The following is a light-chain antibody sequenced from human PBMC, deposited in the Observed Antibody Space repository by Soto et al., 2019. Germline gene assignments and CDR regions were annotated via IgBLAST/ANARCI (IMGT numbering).Light chain of an antibody. CDR3: QQYNNWPPWT. Sequence: EIVMTQSPATLSVSPGERATLSCRASQSVGGNLAWFQQKPGQPPRLLIYAASSRPTGIPARYSGSGARTEFPLTISSLQSEDFAVYYCQQYNNWPPWTFGQGTKVEIK. V-gene: IGKV3-15*01. CDR1: QSVGGN. CDR2: AAS. J-gene: IGKJ1*01.